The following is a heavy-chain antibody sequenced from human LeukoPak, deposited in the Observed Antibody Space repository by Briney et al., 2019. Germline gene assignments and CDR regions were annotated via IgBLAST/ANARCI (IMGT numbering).Heavy chain of an antibody. D-gene: IGHD5-18*01. Sequence: SGGSLRLSCAASGFSFSTYWMNWVRQPPGKGLEWVANIMGDGSEKYYVDSVKGRFTISRDNAKNTLYLQMNSLRAEDTAVYYCARDPSRGYSYGYGDSWGQGSLVIVSS. J-gene: IGHJ4*02. CDR1: GFSFSTYW. V-gene: IGHV3-7*01. CDR3: ARDPSRGYSYGYGDS. CDR2: IMGDGSEK.